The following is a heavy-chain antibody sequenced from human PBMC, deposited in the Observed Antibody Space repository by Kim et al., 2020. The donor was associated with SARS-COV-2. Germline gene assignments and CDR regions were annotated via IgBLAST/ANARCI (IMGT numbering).Heavy chain of an antibody. D-gene: IGHD6-13*01. V-gene: IGHV3-43*02. CDR1: GFNFDHHV. Sequence: GGSLRLSCEATGFNFDHHVMQWVRQAPGKGLEWVSLITGSGGTVYGDSVESRFSISSDNNNNSLFFQMNSLKTEDSALYYWVKGIHGGRWYADSWGQGTLVTVSS. CDR2: ITGSGGT. CDR3: VKGIHGGRWYADS. J-gene: IGHJ4*02.